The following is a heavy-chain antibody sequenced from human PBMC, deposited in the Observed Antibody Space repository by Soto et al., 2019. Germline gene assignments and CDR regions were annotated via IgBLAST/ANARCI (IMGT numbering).Heavy chain of an antibody. J-gene: IGHJ3*02. CDR2: VYHSGST. CDR1: GYSISSGYY. Sequence: SETLSLTCAVSGYSISSGYYWGCIRQPPGKGLEWIGSVYHSGSTYYNPSLKRRVTISVDTSKNQFSLKLDSVTAADTAVYYCARNYDSSPDDAFDIWGQGTMVTVSS. CDR3: ARNYDSSPDDAFDI. V-gene: IGHV4-38-2*01. D-gene: IGHD3-22*01.